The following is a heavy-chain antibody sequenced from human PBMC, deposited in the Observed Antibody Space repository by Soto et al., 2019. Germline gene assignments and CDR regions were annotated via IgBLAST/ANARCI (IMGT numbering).Heavy chain of an antibody. CDR3: ARSDGRY. Sequence: SETLSLTCTVSGGSISRYYWSWIRQPPGKGLEWIGYIYYSGRTNYNPSLKSRVTISVDTSKNQFSLKLSSVTAADTAVYYCARSDGRYWGQGTLVTVSS. CDR2: IYYSGRT. V-gene: IGHV4-59*01. CDR1: GGSISRYY. J-gene: IGHJ4*02.